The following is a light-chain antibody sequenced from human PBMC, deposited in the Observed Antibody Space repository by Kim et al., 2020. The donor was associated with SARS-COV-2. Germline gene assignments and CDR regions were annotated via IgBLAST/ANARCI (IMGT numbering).Light chain of an antibody. CDR3: QQYDNLPF. CDR2: DAS. Sequence: LSASVGDRVTITCQASQDISNYLNWYQQKPGKAPKLLIYDASNLETGVPSRFSGSGSGTDFTFTISSLQPEDIATYYCQQYDNLPFFGGGTKVEIK. CDR1: QDISNY. J-gene: IGKJ4*01. V-gene: IGKV1-33*01.